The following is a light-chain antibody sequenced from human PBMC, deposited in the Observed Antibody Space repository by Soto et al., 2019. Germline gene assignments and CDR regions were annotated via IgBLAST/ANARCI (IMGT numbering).Light chain of an antibody. CDR1: QTISSW. V-gene: IGKV1-5*01. Sequence: DIQMTQSPSTLSGSVGDRVTINCRASQTISSWLAWYQQKPGKAPKLLIYDASSLESGVPSRFSGSGSGTEFTLTISSLQPDDFATYYCQQYNSYWTSGQGTEVDI. CDR2: DAS. J-gene: IGKJ1*01. CDR3: QQYNSYWT.